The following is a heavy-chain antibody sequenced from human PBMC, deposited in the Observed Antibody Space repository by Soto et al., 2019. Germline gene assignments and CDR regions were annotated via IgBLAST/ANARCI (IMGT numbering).Heavy chain of an antibody. CDR2: IHHSVIT. D-gene: IGHD3-16*02. Sequence: SETLSLTCCFQRWFFIGYYCSLILQSPVNGLEWIGEIHHSVITHYTPSLKGLLTMSAASSRKQFSVNLTSVTAADTAIYYCARSRPRCLSSNCYQPLENWGQGILVPVSS. CDR3: ARSRPRCLSSNCYQPLEN. V-gene: IGHV4-34*01. J-gene: IGHJ4*02. CDR1: RWFFIGYY.